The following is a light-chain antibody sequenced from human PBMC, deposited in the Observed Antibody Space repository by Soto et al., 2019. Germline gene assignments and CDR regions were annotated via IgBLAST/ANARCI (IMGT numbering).Light chain of an antibody. CDR3: QKYNRVPFT. Sequence: DVQMTQSPSSLSASVGDRVTITCRASQGMTNYLAWCKQRPGKPPRLLIYAASILQSGVPSRFSGSGSGTDFTLTISSLQPEDVATYYCQKYNRVPFTFGPGTTVDIK. CDR2: AAS. J-gene: IGKJ3*01. V-gene: IGKV1-27*01. CDR1: QGMTNY.